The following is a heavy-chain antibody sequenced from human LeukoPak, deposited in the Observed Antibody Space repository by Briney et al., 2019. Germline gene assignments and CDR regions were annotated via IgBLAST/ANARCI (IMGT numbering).Heavy chain of an antibody. CDR3: ARQDADSSGCWVDY. CDR2: INHSGST. Sequence: PSETLSLTCAVYGGSFSGYYWSWIRQPPGKGLEWIGEINHSGSTNYNPSLKSRVTISVDTSKNQFSLKLSPVTAADTAVYYCARQDADSSGCWVDYWGQGTLVTVSS. D-gene: IGHD6-19*01. J-gene: IGHJ4*02. V-gene: IGHV4-34*01. CDR1: GGSFSGYY.